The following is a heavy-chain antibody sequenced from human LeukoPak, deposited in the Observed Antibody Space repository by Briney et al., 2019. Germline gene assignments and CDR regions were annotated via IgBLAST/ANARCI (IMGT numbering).Heavy chain of an antibody. CDR1: GYTFTTYY. Sequence: ASVKVSCKVSGYTFTTYYIHWVRQAPGQGLEWMAWINPNSGGTNYAQKFQGRVTMTRDTSISTAYMELSRLRSDDTAVYYCARDWTGDCGGDCWFDPWGQGTLVTVSS. CDR3: ARDWTGDCGGDCWFDP. D-gene: IGHD2-21*02. V-gene: IGHV1-2*02. J-gene: IGHJ5*02. CDR2: INPNSGGT.